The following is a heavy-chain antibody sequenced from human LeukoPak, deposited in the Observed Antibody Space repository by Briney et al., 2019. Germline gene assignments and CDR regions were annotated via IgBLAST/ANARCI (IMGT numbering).Heavy chain of an antibody. CDR2: INHSGST. CDR1: GGSFSGYY. D-gene: IGHD2-2*01. V-gene: IGHV4-34*01. J-gene: IGHJ4*02. Sequence: SETLSLTCAVYGGSFSGYYWSWIRQPPGKGLEWIGEINHSGSTNYNPSLKSRVTISVDKSKNQFSLKLSSVTAADTAVYYCARGSSYFDYWGQGTPVTVSS. CDR3: ARGSSYFDY.